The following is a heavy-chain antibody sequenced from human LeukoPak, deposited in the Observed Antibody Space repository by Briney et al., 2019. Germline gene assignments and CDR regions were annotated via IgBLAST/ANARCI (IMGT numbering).Heavy chain of an antibody. CDR2: ISYDGSNK. CDR3: AKVSGVDYGWDY. V-gene: IGHV3-30*18. Sequence: GGSLRLSCAASGFTFSSYGMHWVRQAPGKGLEWVAVISYDGSNKYYADSVKGRFTISRDNSKNTLYLQMNSLRAEDTAVYYCAKVSGVDYGWDYWGQGTLVTVSS. J-gene: IGHJ4*02. D-gene: IGHD4-17*01. CDR1: GFTFSSYG.